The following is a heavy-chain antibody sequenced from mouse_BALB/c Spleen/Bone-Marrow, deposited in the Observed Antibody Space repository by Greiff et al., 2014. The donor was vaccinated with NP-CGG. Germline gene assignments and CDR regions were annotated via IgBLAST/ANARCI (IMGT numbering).Heavy chain of an antibody. CDR2: INPSNGRT. CDR3: ARTYGASPYFYGLDL. V-gene: IGHV1S81*02. J-gene: IGHJ4*01. CDR1: GYTFTSYW. Sequence: VQLQQSGAELVKPGTSVKLSCKTSGYTFTSYWMHWVKQRPGQGLEWIGEINPSNGRTNYNEKFKNKATLTVDKSSSTAYMQLSGLTSEDSAVYFFARTYGASPYFYGLDLRGPGTSVTVSS. D-gene: IGHD1-1*02.